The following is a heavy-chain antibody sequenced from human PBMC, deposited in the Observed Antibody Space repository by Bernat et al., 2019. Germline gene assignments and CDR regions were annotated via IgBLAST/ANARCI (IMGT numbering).Heavy chain of an antibody. D-gene: IGHD4-11*01. J-gene: IGHJ4*02. CDR1: GFTFSDHY. CDR2: IGNKANNYTT. CDR3: ARVTVLSGNYYLDF. Sequence: EVQLVESGGGLVQPGGSLRLSCAASGFTFSDHYMDWVRQAPGKGLDWVGRIGNKANNYTTKYAASVKGRFTISRDDSKNSLYLQMNSLKTEDTAVYFCARVTVLSGNYYLDFWGQGTLVTVSS. V-gene: IGHV3-72*01.